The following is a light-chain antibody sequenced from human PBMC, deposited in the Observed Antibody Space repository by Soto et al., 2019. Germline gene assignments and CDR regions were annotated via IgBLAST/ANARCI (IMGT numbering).Light chain of an antibody. CDR2: KDS. Sequence: SYELTQPSSVSVSPGQTARITCSGDVLAKKYARWFQQKPGQAPVLVIYKDSERPSGIPERFSGSSSGTTVTLTISGAQVEDEADYYCYSEADNNLAVFGGGTKLTVL. J-gene: IGLJ3*02. CDR1: VLAKKY. CDR3: YSEADNNLAV. V-gene: IGLV3-27*01.